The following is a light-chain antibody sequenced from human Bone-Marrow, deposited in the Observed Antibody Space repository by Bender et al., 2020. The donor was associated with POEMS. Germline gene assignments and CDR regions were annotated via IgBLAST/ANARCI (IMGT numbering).Light chain of an antibody. CDR2: RDN. CDR1: GVPKQY. CDR3: SSSSSTWV. Sequence: SYELTQPPSVSVSPGQTARITCSGDGVPKQYIYWYQQRPGQAPVLMIYRDNERASGIPERFSGSGSGTTVTLTVSGVQTEDEADYYCSSSSSTWVFGGGTKLTVL. V-gene: IGLV3-25*03. J-gene: IGLJ3*02.